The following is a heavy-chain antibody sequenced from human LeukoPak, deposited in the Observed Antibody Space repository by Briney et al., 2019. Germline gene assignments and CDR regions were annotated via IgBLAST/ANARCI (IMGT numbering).Heavy chain of an antibody. D-gene: IGHD1-26*01. Sequence: GASVKVSCKASGYTFTSYGISWVRQAPGQGLEWMGWISAYNGNTNYAQKLQGRVTMTTDTSTSTAYMELRSLRSDDTAVYYCARGPRVVGATRGWFDPWGQGTLVTVSS. CDR3: ARGPRVVGATRGWFDP. V-gene: IGHV1-18*01. CDR2: ISAYNGNT. J-gene: IGHJ5*02. CDR1: GYTFTSYG.